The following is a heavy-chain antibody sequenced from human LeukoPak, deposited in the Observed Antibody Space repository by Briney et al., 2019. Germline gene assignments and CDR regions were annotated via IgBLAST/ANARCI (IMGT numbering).Heavy chain of an antibody. J-gene: IGHJ4*02. V-gene: IGHV1-18*01. Sequence: ASVKVSCKASGYTFTSYGISWVRQAPGQGLEWMGWISAYNGNTNYAQKLQGRVTMTTDTSTSTAYMALSSLMSGDTAGYYGSRGEYYYDSSGYYLEDFMDYWGQGTLVTVSS. CDR2: ISAYNGNT. CDR1: GYTFTSYG. CDR3: SRGEYYYDSSGYYLEDFMDY. D-gene: IGHD3-22*01.